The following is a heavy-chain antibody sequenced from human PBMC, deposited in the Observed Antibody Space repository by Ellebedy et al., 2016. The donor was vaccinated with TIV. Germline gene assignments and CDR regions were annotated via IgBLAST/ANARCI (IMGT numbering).Heavy chain of an antibody. CDR2: TGST. J-gene: IGHJ2*01. CDR1: GFTFNNHA. Sequence: PGGSLRLSCKASGFTFNNHAVSWVRQAPGKGLEWISGTGSTFSADSVQGRFTVSRDNSKQMVYLQMNSLTSEDTGVYYCAREAGISSFRHWYIDLWGRGTLVIVSS. V-gene: IGHV3-53*01. D-gene: IGHD6-6*01. CDR3: AREAGISSFRHWYIDL.